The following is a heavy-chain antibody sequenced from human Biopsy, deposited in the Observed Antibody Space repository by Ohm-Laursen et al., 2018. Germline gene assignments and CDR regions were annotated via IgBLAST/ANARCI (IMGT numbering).Heavy chain of an antibody. Sequence: SLRLSCAASGFRFDDYAMHWVRQRPGKGLEWVSGISWISRNTGYADSVKGRFTITRDNAKNSLYLQMNSLRPEDTALYYCARDRGQNFYDSTGYYSGMDGWGQGTTVTVAS. CDR2: ISWISRNT. CDR3: ARDRGQNFYDSTGYYSGMDG. V-gene: IGHV3-9*01. D-gene: IGHD3-22*01. J-gene: IGHJ6*02. CDR1: GFRFDDYA.